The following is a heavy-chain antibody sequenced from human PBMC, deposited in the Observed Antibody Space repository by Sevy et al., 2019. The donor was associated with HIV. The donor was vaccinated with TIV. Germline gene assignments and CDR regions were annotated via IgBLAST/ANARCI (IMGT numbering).Heavy chain of an antibody. D-gene: IGHD2-15*01. V-gene: IGHV3-11*06. CDR2: ISSSSSYT. Sequence: GGSLRLSCAASGFTFSDYYMSWIRQAPGKGLEWVSYISSSSSYTNYADSVKGRFTISRDNAKNSLYLQMNSLRAEDTAVYYSARDVYCSGGSCYPGTDAFDIWGQGTMVTVSS. CDR3: ARDVYCSGGSCYPGTDAFDI. J-gene: IGHJ3*02. CDR1: GFTFSDYY.